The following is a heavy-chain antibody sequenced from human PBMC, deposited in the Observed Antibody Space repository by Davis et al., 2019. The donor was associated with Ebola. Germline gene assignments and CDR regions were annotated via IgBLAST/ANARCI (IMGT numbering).Heavy chain of an antibody. V-gene: IGHV1-8*01. D-gene: IGHD4-17*01. CDR1: GYTFTSYD. CDR2: MNPNSGNT. J-gene: IGHJ5*02. Sequence: ASVKVSCKASGYTFTSYDINWVRQATGQGLEWMGWMNPNSGNTGYAQKFQGRVTMTRNTSISTAHMELSSLRSEDTAVYYCARNDYGDYSAVNWFDPWGQGTLVTVSS. CDR3: ARNDYGDYSAVNWFDP.